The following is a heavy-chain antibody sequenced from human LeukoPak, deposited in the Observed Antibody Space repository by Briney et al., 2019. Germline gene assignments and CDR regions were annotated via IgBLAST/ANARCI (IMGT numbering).Heavy chain of an antibody. CDR1: GGSISSSNSY. V-gene: IGHV4-39*01. CDR2: MYYSGST. CDR3: ARGFRGDNFDY. Sequence: SETLSLTCTVSGGSISSSNSYWGWIRQPPGKGLEWIGSMYYSGSTYYNPSLKSRVNISVDTSKNQLSLKLSSVTAADTAVYYCARGFRGDNFDYWGQGTLVTVSS. D-gene: IGHD7-27*01. J-gene: IGHJ4*02.